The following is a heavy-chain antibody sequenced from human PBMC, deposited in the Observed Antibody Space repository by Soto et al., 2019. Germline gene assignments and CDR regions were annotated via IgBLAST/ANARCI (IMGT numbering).Heavy chain of an antibody. CDR3: ARDIDSGSGLGDY. Sequence: EVQLVESGGGLVKPGGSLRLSCAASGFTFSSYSMNWVRQAPGKGLEWVSSISSSSSYIYYADSVKGRFTISRDNAKNSLYLQMNSLRAEDTAVYYCARDIDSGSGLGDYWGQGTLVTVSS. V-gene: IGHV3-21*01. D-gene: IGHD1-26*01. CDR2: ISSSSSYI. J-gene: IGHJ4*02. CDR1: GFTFSSYS.